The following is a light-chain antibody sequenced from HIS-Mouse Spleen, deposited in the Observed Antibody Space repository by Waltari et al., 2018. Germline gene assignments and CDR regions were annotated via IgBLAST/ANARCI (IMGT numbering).Light chain of an antibody. V-gene: IGLV3-10*01. J-gene: IGLJ2*01. CDR2: EDS. Sequence: SYELTQPPSVSVSPGQTARITCSGDALPKKYAYWYQQKSGQAPVLVIYEDSKRPYGIPGRFSGSSSGKMATLTISGAKVEDEAYYYCYSTDSSGNHRVFGGGTKLTVL. CDR3: YSTDSSGNHRV. CDR1: ALPKKY.